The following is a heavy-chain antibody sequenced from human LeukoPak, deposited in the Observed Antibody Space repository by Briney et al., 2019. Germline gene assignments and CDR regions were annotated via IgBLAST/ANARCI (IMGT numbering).Heavy chain of an antibody. J-gene: IGHJ4*02. V-gene: IGHV3-30*02. D-gene: IGHD4-17*01. Sequence: GGSLRLSCAASGFTFSSYGMHWVRQAPGKGLEWVAFIRYDGSNKYYADSVKGRFTISRDNSKNTLYLQMNSLRAEDTAVYYCAKGWTTVTTGLDYWGQGTLVTVSS. CDR2: IRYDGSNK. CDR1: GFTFSSYG. CDR3: AKGWTTVTTGLDY.